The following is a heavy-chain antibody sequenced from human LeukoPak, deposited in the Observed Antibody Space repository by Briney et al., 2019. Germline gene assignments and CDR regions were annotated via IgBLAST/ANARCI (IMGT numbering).Heavy chain of an antibody. CDR3: ARLPGTTSGYYYYYYGMDV. Sequence: ESLKISCKGSGYSFTSYWIGWVRQMPGKGLEWMGIIYPGGSDTRYSPSFQGQVTISADKSISTAYLQWSSLKASDTAMYYCARLPGTTSGYYYYYYGMDVWGKGTTVTVSS. V-gene: IGHV5-51*01. CDR1: GYSFTSYW. J-gene: IGHJ6*04. CDR2: IYPGGSDT. D-gene: IGHD4-17*01.